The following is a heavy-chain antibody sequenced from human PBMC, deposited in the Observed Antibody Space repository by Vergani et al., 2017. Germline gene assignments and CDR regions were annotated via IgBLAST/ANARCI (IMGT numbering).Heavy chain of an antibody. V-gene: IGHV1-46*01. CDR2: INTSGGST. CDR3: ARDQAAAGTLNYGMDV. CDR1: GYTFTSYY. Sequence: QVQLVQSGAEVKKPGASVKVSCKASGYTFTSYYMHWVRQAPGQGLEWMGIINTSGGSTSYAQKFQGRVTMTRDTSTSTVYMELSSLRSEDTAVYYCARDQAAAGTLNYGMDVGGQGTTVTVSS. J-gene: IGHJ6*02. D-gene: IGHD6-13*01.